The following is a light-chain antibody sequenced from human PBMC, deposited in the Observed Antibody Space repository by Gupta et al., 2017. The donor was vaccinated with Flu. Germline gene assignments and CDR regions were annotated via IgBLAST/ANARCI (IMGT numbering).Light chain of an antibody. V-gene: IGKV1-33*01. CDR1: QDISNY. CDR2: DAS. J-gene: IGKJ2*01. Sequence: DRVTITCQASQDISNYLNWYQQKPGKAPKLLIYDASNLETGVPSRFSGSGSGTDFTFTISSLQPEDIATYYCQQYDNLPMYTFGQGTKLEIK. CDR3: QQYDNLPMYT.